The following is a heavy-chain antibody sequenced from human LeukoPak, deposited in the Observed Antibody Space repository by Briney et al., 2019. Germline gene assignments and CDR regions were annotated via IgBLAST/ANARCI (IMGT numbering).Heavy chain of an antibody. V-gene: IGHV3-48*02. J-gene: IGHJ4*02. D-gene: IGHD3-10*01. CDR3: ATDGTPLRVGEVFFDN. CDR2: ISDSGTTI. CDR1: GFTFSTYS. Sequence: GGSLRLSCAASGFTFSTYSMNWVRQAPGKGLEWVSYISDSGTTIYYADSVKGRFTISRDDAKNSVYLQMNSLRDEDTAVYYCATDGTPLRVGEVFFDNWGQGTLVTVSS.